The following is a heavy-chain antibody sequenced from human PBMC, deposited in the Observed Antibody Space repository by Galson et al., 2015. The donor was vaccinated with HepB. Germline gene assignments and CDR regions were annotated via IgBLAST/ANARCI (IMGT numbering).Heavy chain of an antibody. Sequence: CAISGDSVSSNSAAWNWIRQSPSRGLEWLGRTYYRSKWYNDYAVSVKSRITINPDTSKNQFSLHLNSVTPEDTAVYYCARAWSGYSSGWHSCMDVWGQGTTVTVSS. V-gene: IGHV6-1*01. CDR2: TYYRSKWYN. CDR1: GDSVSSNSAA. J-gene: IGHJ6*02. D-gene: IGHD6-19*01. CDR3: ARAWSGYSSGWHSCMDV.